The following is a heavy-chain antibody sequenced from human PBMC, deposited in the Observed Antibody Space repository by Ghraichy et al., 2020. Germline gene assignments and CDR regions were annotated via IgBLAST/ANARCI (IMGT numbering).Heavy chain of an antibody. J-gene: IGHJ1*01. CDR2: ISGSGGST. D-gene: IGHD1-26*01. CDR3: AKDPAYSGSYLYAEYFQH. V-gene: IGHV3-23*01. Sequence: GGSLRLTCAASGFTFSSYAMSWVRQAPGKGLEWVSAISGSGGSTYYADSVKGRFTISRDNSKNTLYLQMNSLRAEDTAVYYCAKDPAYSGSYLYAEYFQHWGQGTLVTVSS. CDR1: GFTFSSYA.